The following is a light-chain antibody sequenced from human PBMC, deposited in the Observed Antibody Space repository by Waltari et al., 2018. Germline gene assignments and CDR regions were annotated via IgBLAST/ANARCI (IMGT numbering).Light chain of an antibody. Sequence: QSVLTQPPSVSGAPGQRVTIPCTGRDSNIGAGYEVYWSQQPPRAAPKLLIYGSTDRPLGVPARFSGSTAGTSASLAITGLQAEDGADYYCQSYATSLSVVFGGGTKLTVL. CDR3: QSYATSLSVV. CDR1: DSNIGAGYE. J-gene: IGLJ3*02. V-gene: IGLV1-40*01. CDR2: GST.